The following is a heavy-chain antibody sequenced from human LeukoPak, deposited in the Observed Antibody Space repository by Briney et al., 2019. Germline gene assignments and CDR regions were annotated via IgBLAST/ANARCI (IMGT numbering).Heavy chain of an antibody. D-gene: IGHD2-8*01. J-gene: IGHJ4*02. Sequence: ASVKVSCKASGYTFTGPYIHWMRQAPGQGLEWMGWINPYTGGTKYAQKFQGRVTVTRDTSTNTAYMELSGLRPDATAAYYCARVEYCTKGVCINFDLWGQGTLVTVSS. CDR2: INPYTGGT. CDR1: GYTFTGPY. CDR3: ARVEYCTKGVCINFDL. V-gene: IGHV1-2*02.